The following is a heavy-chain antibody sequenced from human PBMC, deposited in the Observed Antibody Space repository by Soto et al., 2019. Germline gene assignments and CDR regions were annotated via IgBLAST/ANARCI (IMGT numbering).Heavy chain of an antibody. J-gene: IGHJ4*02. CDR1: GLTFSTAW. CDR2: IKSKTDGGTT. D-gene: IGHD2-15*01. Sequence: GGSLSLSCAASGLTFSTAWMGWVRQAQGKGLEWVGRIKSKTDGGTTDYAAPVKGRFTISRDDSKNTLYLQMNSLKTEDTAVYYCTTVIVVVVAATRFDYWGQGVLVTVSS. CDR3: TTVIVVVVAATRFDY. V-gene: IGHV3-15*01.